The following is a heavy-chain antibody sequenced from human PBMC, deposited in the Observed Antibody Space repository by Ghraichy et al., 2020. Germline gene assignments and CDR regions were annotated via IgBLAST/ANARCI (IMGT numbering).Heavy chain of an antibody. CDR2: ISSSGSTI. CDR3: ARDWAPAAIFATEGYYYYGMDV. J-gene: IGHJ6*02. CDR1: GFTFSDYY. Sequence: GVLRLSCAASGFTFSDYYMSWIRQAPGKGLEWVSYISSSGSTIYYADSVKGRFTISRDNAKNSLYLQMNSLRAEDTAVYYCARDWAPAAIFATEGYYYYGMDVWGQGTTVTVSS. D-gene: IGHD2-2*01. V-gene: IGHV3-11*01.